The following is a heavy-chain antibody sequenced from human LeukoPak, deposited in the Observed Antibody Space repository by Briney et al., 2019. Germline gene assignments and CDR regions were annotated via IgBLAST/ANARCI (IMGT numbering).Heavy chain of an antibody. CDR2: IFGSGSST. V-gene: IGHV3-23*01. CDR1: GFSFSSSA. CDR3: ARDGPSCYLCAFDI. D-gene: IGHD2-2*01. J-gene: IGHJ3*02. Sequence: PGGSLRLSCAASGFSFSSSAMTWVRQAPGKGLEWVSAIFGSGSSTYYADSVKGRFTISSDNSKNTLYLQMNSLRAEDTAIYYCARDGPSCYLCAFDIWGQGTMVTVSS.